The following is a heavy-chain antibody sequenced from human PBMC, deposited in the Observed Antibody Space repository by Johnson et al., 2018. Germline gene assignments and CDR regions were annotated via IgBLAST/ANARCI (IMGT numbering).Heavy chain of an antibody. CDR3: AVAAGTSTDRFSRGGGAGTVADTAVYYCEDPGDVAARPLFSFDI. CDR1: GGSIGSYY. D-gene: IGHD6-6*01. CDR2: IYYSGST. J-gene: IGHJ3*02. Sequence: QVQLQESGPGLGKPSETLALTCTVSGGSIGSYYWSWTRQPPGKGLEWSGCIYYSGSTNSNPPPKSRVPLSVATSKNHRPLTLPSWTTAGPARSLIAVAAGTSTDRFSRGGGAGTVADTAVYYCEDPGDVAARPLFSFDIWGQGTMVNVS. V-gene: IGHV4-59*01.